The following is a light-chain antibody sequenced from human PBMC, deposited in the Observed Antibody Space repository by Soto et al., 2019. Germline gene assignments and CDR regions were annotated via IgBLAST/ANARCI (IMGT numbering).Light chain of an antibody. CDR3: QQRSIWPPLT. J-gene: IGKJ4*01. CDR2: DAS. CDR1: QSVSNY. Sequence: EVVLTQSPATLSLSPGERATLSCRASQSVSNYLAWYQQKPGQAPRLLIYDASNRATGIPARFSCSGSGTDITRTISSLEPEDFAIYYCQQRSIWPPLTFGGGTKVEIK. V-gene: IGKV3-11*01.